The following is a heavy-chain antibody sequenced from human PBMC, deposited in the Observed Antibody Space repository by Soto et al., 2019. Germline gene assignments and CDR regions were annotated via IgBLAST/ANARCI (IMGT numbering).Heavy chain of an antibody. CDR1: GFRFSSYG. J-gene: IGHJ5*02. V-gene: IGHV3-30*18. Sequence: SLRLSCRTSGFRFSSYGMHWVRQAPGKGPEWVAFISGDGSNTEYVDSVKGRFTISRDNSKNTLYLQMNSLRAEDTAVYYCAKDGRGPYSSSWYDWFDPWGQGTLVTVSS. CDR2: ISGDGSNT. D-gene: IGHD6-13*01. CDR3: AKDGRGPYSSSWYDWFDP.